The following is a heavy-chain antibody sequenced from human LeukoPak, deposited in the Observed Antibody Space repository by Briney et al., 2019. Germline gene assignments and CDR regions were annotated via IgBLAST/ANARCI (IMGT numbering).Heavy chain of an antibody. V-gene: IGHV4-31*03. D-gene: IGHD3-22*01. J-gene: IGHJ5*02. CDR2: IYYSGST. Sequence: SETLSLTCTVSGGSISSGGYYWSWIRQHPGKGLEWIGYIYYSGSTYYNPSLKSRVTISVDTSKNQFSLKLSSVTAADTAVYYCARHIFYDSSGNNWFDPWGQGTLVTVSS. CDR1: GGSISSGGYY. CDR3: ARHIFYDSSGNNWFDP.